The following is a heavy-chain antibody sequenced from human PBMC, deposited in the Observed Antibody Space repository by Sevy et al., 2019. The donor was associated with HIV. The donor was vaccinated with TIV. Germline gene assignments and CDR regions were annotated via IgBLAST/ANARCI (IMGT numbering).Heavy chain of an antibody. J-gene: IGHJ4*02. CDR1: GFTFGEYS. CDR3: TRGRRVYADYGVDY. V-gene: IGHV3-49*03. Sequence: GGSLRLSCTASGFTFGEYSMSWFRQAPGKGLEWVSFIRSEVYGGTTEYAASVKGRFTISRDDSKSIAYLQMSSLKNEDTAVYYCTRGRRVYADYGVDYWGQGTLVTVSS. D-gene: IGHD4-17*01. CDR2: IRSEVYGGTT.